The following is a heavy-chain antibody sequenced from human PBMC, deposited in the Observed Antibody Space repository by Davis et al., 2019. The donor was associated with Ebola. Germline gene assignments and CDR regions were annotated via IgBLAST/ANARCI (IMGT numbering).Heavy chain of an antibody. J-gene: IGHJ4*02. CDR1: GYTFTSHD. Sequence: ASVKVSCKASGYTFTSHDINWVRQATGQGLEWVGWINPNSGNTGYARKFQGRVTMTRITSINTAYMELSSLRSEDTAVYYCARDPPGYSSGWTTRNDDDYWGQGTLVTVSS. CDR2: INPNSGNT. CDR3: ARDPPGYSSGWTTRNDDDY. V-gene: IGHV1-8*01. D-gene: IGHD6-19*01.